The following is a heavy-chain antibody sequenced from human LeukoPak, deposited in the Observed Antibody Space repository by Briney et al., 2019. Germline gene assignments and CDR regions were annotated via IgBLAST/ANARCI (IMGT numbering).Heavy chain of an antibody. CDR2: ISGSGRST. J-gene: IGHJ4*02. Sequence: GGSLRLPCAASGFTFSSYAMSWVRQAPGKGLEWVSAISGSGRSTYYADYVKGRFTISRDNSRNTLYLQMNSLRAEDTAVYYCAKVSPRYFDWLPPDYWGQGTLVTGSS. CDR1: GFTFSSYA. CDR3: AKVSPRYFDWLPPDY. V-gene: IGHV3-23*01. D-gene: IGHD3-9*01.